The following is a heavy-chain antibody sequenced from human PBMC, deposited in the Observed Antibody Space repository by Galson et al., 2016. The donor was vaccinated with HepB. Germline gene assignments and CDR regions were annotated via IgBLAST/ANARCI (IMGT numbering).Heavy chain of an antibody. D-gene: IGHD2-8*01. V-gene: IGHV4-59*11. Sequence: SETLSLTCNVSGGSIRNHYWSWIRQPPGKGLEWIGYIYQNGNTNFNPSLESRVGLSLDTSTNVVSLELRSVTASDTAVYFCAGDDDERGYCASGVCRYWYFDLWGRGTLVTVSS. J-gene: IGHJ2*01. CDR2: IYQNGNT. CDR3: AGDDDERGYCASGVCRYWYFDL. CDR1: GGSIRNHY.